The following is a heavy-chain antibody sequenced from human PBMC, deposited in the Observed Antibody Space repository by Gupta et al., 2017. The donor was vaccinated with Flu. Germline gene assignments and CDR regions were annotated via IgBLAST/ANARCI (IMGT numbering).Heavy chain of an antibody. V-gene: IGHV3-13*01. D-gene: IGHD2-15*01. CDR1: YD. CDR2: TGTTGDT. J-gene: IGHJ4*02. Sequence: YDMNWVRQGTGKSLEWVSATGTTGDTYYADSVKGRFTISRDDAKNSLYLQMNSLRVGDTALYYCARSRSASAFLIDFWGQGTLVTVSS. CDR3: ARSRSASAFLIDF.